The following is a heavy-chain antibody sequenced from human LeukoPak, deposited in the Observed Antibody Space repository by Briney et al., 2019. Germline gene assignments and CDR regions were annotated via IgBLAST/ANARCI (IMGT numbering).Heavy chain of an antibody. Sequence: GGSLRLSCAASGFTFSSYSMNWVRQAPGKGLEWVSSISSSSSYIYYADSVKGRFTISRDNAKNSLYLQMNSLRAEDTAVYYCARGYCSSTSCYTRYYYYMDVWGKGTTVTVSS. CDR3: ARGYCSSTSCYTRYYYYMDV. J-gene: IGHJ6*03. CDR2: ISSSSSYI. D-gene: IGHD2-2*02. V-gene: IGHV3-21*01. CDR1: GFTFSSYS.